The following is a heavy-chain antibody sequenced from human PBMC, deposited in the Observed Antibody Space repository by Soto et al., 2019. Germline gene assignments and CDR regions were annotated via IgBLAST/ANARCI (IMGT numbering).Heavy chain of an antibody. CDR2: IIPIFDTA. D-gene: IGHD2-2*01. CDR1: GYTFTSYG. J-gene: IGHJ6*02. CDR3: ARHDCISTSCYYYYYYSMDV. V-gene: IGHV1-69*13. Sequence: QVQLVQSGAEVKKPGASVKVSCKASGYTFTSYGISWVRQAPGQGLEWMGWIIPIFDTANYAQKFQGRVTITADESTSTAYMELSSLRSEDTAVYYCARHDCISTSCYYYYYYSMDVWGQGTTVTVSS.